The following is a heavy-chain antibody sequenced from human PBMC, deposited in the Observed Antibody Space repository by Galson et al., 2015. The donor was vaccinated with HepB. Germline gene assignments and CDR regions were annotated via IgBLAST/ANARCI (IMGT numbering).Heavy chain of an antibody. V-gene: IGHV3-48*01. CDR1: GFTFSSYS. Sequence: SLRLSCAASGFTFSSYSMNWVRQAPGKGLEWVSYISSSSSTIYYADSVKGRFTISRDNAKNSLYLQMNSLRAEDTAVYYCARGACSSTSCYMGGLGGWFDPWGRGTLVTVSS. CDR3: ARGACSSTSCYMGGLGGWFDP. D-gene: IGHD2-2*02. CDR2: ISSSSSTI. J-gene: IGHJ5*02.